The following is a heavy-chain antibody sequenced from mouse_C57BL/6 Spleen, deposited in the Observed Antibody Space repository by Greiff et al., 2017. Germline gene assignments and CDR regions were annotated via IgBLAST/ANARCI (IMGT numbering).Heavy chain of an antibody. CDR1: GYAFTNYL. V-gene: IGHV1-54*01. D-gene: IGHD2-1*01. CDR3: SRGGGNYYFDY. J-gene: IGHJ2*01. CDR2: INPGSGGT. Sequence: VQLQQSGAELVRPGTSVKVSCKASGYAFTNYLIEWVKQRPGQGLEWIGVINPGSGGTNYNEKFQGKATLTADKSSSTAYMQLSSLTSEDTAVYFCSRGGGNYYFDYWGQGTTLTVSS.